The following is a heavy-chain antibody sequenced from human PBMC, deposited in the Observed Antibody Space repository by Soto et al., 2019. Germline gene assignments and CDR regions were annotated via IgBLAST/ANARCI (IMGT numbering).Heavy chain of an antibody. CDR1: GGTFSSYA. CDR3: AQDYYDSSGYPFDWYFDP. D-gene: IGHD3-22*01. V-gene: IGHV1-69*01. CDR2: IIPIFGTA. J-gene: IGHJ2*01. Sequence: QVQLVQSGAEVKKPGSSVKVSCKASGGTFSSYAISWVRQAPGQGLEWMGGIIPIFGTANYAQKFQGRVTITADESTSTAYMELSSLRSEDTAVYYCAQDYYDSSGYPFDWYFDPWGRGTLVTVSS.